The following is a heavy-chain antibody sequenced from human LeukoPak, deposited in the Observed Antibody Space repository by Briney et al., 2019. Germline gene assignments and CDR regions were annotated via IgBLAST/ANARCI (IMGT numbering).Heavy chain of an antibody. CDR1: GGSISSSSYY. J-gene: IGHJ4*02. Sequence: SEALSLTCTVSGGSISSSSYYWGWIRQPPGKGLEWIGSIYYSGSTYYNPSLKSRVTISVDTPKNQFSLKLSSVTAADTAVYYCARLNGLELPDWGQGTLVTVSS. D-gene: IGHD1-7*01. V-gene: IGHV4-39*01. CDR3: ARLNGLELPD. CDR2: IYYSGST.